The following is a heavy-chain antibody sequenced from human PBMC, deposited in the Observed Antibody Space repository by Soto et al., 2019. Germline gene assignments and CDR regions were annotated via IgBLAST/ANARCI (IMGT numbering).Heavy chain of an antibody. CDR2: ISYDGSNK. V-gene: IGHV3-30-3*01. D-gene: IGHD6-13*01. CDR1: GFTFSSYA. J-gene: IGHJ6*02. Sequence: GGSLRLSCAASGFTFSSYAMHWVRQAPGKGLEWVAVISYDGSNKYYADSVKGRFTISRDNSKNTLYLQMNSLRAEDTAVYYCARDQLPGGYSISGSPVYYYYYYGMDVWGQGTTVTVSS. CDR3: ARDQLPGGYSISGSPVYYYYYYGMDV.